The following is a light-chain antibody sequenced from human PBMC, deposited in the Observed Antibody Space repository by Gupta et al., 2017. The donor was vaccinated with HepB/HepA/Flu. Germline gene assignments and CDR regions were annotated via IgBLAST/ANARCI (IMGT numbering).Light chain of an antibody. Sequence: EIVLTQSPGTLSLSPGERATLSCRASQSVSTSYLAWYQQKPGQAPRLLMYGASSRATGIPDRFSGSGSETDFTLTISRLEPEDFAVYYCQQDGTSRTFGQGTKVE. CDR3: QQDGTSRT. CDR2: GAS. CDR1: QSVSTSY. V-gene: IGKV3-20*01. J-gene: IGKJ1*01.